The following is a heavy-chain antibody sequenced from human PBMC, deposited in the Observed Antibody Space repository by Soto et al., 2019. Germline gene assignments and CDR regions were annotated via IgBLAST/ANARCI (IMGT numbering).Heavy chain of an antibody. D-gene: IGHD3-10*01. CDR2: INHSGST. V-gene: IGHV4-34*01. CDR3: ARGGVRNWFDP. CDR1: GGSFSGYY. J-gene: IGHJ5*02. Sequence: SETLSLTCAVYGGSFSGYYWSWIRQPPGKGLEWIGEINHSGSTNYNPSLKSRVTISVDTSKNQFSLKLSSVTAADTAVYYCARGGVRNWFDPWGQGTLVTVSS.